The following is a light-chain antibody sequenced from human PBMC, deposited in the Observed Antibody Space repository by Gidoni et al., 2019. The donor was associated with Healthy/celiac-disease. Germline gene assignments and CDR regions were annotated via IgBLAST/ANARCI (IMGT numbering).Light chain of an antibody. CDR3: QVWDSSTASGV. CDR1: NIGSKN. J-gene: IGLJ3*02. CDR2: RDS. Sequence: YELTQPLSVSVALGQTARITCGGNNIGSKNVHWYQQKPGQAPVLVIYRDSNRPSGIPERFSGSNSGNTATLTISRAQAGDEADYYCQVWDSSTASGVFGGGTKLTVL. V-gene: IGLV3-9*01.